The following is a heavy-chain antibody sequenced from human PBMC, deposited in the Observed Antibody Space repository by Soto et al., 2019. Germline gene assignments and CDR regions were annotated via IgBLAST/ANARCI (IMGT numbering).Heavy chain of an antibody. V-gene: IGHV5-51*01. Sequence: GESLKISCRGSGYDFNTNWFGWVRQLPGRGLEWVGIMYPGDSDTRLHPSLQGHVTLSADVTVSTAFLQWRTLKTSDSGMYFCARLPRDCNKACCYYGDHWGQGTSVTVSS. J-gene: IGHJ4*02. CDR1: GYDFNTNW. CDR3: ARLPRDCNKACCYYGDH. D-gene: IGHD3-10*01. CDR2: MYPGDSDT.